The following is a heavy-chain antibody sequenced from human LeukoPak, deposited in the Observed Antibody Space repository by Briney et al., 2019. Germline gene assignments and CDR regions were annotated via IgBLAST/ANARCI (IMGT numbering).Heavy chain of an antibody. Sequence: GGSLRLSCAASGFTFSDNWMTWVRQAPGKGLEWVATIKQDGSEKYYVDSVRGRFTISRDNAKNSLSLQMNSLRDEDTAVYYCASLWDGGYWGQGTLVSVSS. D-gene: IGHD1-26*01. V-gene: IGHV3-7*01. J-gene: IGHJ4*02. CDR2: IKQDGSEK. CDR3: ASLWDGGY. CDR1: GFTFSDNW.